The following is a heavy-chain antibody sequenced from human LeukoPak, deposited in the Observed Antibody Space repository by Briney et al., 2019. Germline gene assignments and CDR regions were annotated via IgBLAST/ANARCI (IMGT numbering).Heavy chain of an antibody. V-gene: IGHV4-59*12. CDR3: ARGKEVITMLRGLKPGYYFDY. CDR1: GGSINSYY. Sequence: PSETLSLTCTVSGGSINSYYWSWVRQPPGKGLEWIANIYHTGSTNYSPSLESRVTISVDTSKKQFSLNLSSVTAADTAVYYCARGKEVITMLRGLKPGYYFDYWGQGTLVTVSS. CDR2: IYHTGST. J-gene: IGHJ4*02. D-gene: IGHD3-10*01.